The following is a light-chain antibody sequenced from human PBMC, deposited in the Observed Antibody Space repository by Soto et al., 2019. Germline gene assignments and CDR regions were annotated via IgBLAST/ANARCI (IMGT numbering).Light chain of an antibody. J-gene: IGLJ2*01. CDR3: GTWDSSLSAVV. CDR2: DNN. V-gene: IGLV1-51*01. Sequence: QSVLTQPPSVSAAPGQKVTISCSGTSSNIENNYVSWFQQLPGTAPKLLIYDNNNRPSGIPDRFSGSKSGTSATLAITGLQTGDEADYYCGTWDSSLSAVVFGGGTKLTVL. CDR1: SSNIENNY.